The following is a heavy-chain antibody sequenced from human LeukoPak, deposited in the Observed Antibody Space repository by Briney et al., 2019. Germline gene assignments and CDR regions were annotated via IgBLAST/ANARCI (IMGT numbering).Heavy chain of an antibody. Sequence: SEALSLTCTVSGGSISSYYWSWIRQPPGKGLEWIGYIYYSGSTNYNPSLKSRVTISVDTSKNQFSLKLSSVTAADTAVYYCARCIGIVYDYWGQGTLVTVSS. V-gene: IGHV4-59*01. D-gene: IGHD3-22*01. CDR1: GGSISSYY. J-gene: IGHJ4*02. CDR2: IYYSGST. CDR3: ARCIGIVYDY.